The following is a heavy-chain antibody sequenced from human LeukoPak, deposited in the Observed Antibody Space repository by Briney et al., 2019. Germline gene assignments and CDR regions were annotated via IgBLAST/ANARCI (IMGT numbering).Heavy chain of an antibody. D-gene: IGHD2-15*01. Sequence: SETLSLTCTVSGVSISSGSYYWSWIRQPAGKGLEWIGRIYTSGSTNYNPSLKSRVTISVDTSKNQFSLKLSSVTAADTAVYYCARARYGCSGGSCYSGFDYWGQGTLVTVSS. V-gene: IGHV4-61*02. CDR2: IYTSGST. J-gene: IGHJ4*02. CDR1: GVSISSGSYY. CDR3: ARARYGCSGGSCYSGFDY.